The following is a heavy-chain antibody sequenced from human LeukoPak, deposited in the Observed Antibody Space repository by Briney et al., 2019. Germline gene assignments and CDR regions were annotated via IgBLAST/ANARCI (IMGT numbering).Heavy chain of an antibody. CDR2: ISGSGGST. D-gene: IGHD3-22*01. CDR1: GFTFSSYG. J-gene: IGHJ2*01. V-gene: IGHV3-23*01. CDR3: AKLRPDYYDSSGHRAPGYFDL. Sequence: PGGSLRLSCAASGFTFSSYGMSWVRQAPGKGLEWVSAISGSGGSTYYADSVKGRFTISRDNSKNTLYLQMNSLRAEDTAVYYCAKLRPDYYDSSGHRAPGYFDLWGRGTLVTVSS.